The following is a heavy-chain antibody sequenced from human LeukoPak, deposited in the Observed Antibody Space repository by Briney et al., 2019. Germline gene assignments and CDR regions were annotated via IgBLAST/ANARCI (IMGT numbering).Heavy chain of an antibody. J-gene: IGHJ6*02. V-gene: IGHV4-31*03. CDR1: GGSISSGGYY. CDR3: ARGNRHYFGSGSYTRRSGYYYRLDV. Sequence: SETLSLTCTVSGGSISSGGYYWSWIRQHPGKGLEWIGYIYYSGSTYYNPSLKSRVTISVDTSKNQFSLKLSSVTAADTAVYYCARGNRHYFGSGSYTRRSGYYYRLDVWGQGTTVIVSS. D-gene: IGHD3-10*01. CDR2: IYYSGST.